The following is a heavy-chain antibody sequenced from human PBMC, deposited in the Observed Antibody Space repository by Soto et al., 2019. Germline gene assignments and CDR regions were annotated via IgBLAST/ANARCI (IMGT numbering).Heavy chain of an antibody. V-gene: IGHV3-48*03. CDR1: GFTFNDFE. J-gene: IGHJ4*02. Sequence: EVQLLESGGGLVQPGGSLRLSCGVSGFTFNDFEMNWVRQAPGKGLEWLAYIDGSGTTKKYADSVRGRFTISRDNPNNSLFVQISSLSAADTAMYYGASGCGRVNYWGQGTLVSVSS. D-gene: IGHD3-22*01. CDR3: ASGCGRVNY. CDR2: IDGSGTTK.